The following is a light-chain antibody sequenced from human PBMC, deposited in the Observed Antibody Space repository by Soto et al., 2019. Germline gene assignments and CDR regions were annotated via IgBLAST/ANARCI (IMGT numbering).Light chain of an antibody. J-gene: IGKJ5*01. CDR3: QHRSNWPIT. CDR1: QSVSSY. Sequence: EIGLTQSAAALSLSPGERATLSCRASQSVSSYLAWYQQKPGQAPRLLIYDASNRATGIPARFSGSGSGTDFTLTISSLEPEDFAVYYCQHRSNWPITSGQGARLEI. V-gene: IGKV3-11*01. CDR2: DAS.